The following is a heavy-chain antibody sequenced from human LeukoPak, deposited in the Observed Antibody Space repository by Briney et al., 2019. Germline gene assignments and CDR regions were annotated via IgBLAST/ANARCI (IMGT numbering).Heavy chain of an antibody. CDR1: GYTFTSYD. V-gene: IGHV1-8*01. J-gene: IGHJ5*02. CDR2: MNLNRGNT. CDR3: ARVPLIAARKRAIWFDP. D-gene: IGHD6-6*01. Sequence: GASVKVSCKASGYTFTSYDINWVRQDTGQGLEWMGWMNLNRGNTGYVHKFRGRVTMTRNSSISTAYMELSSQRSEDTAVYYCARVPLIAARKRAIWFDPWGQGTLVIVSS.